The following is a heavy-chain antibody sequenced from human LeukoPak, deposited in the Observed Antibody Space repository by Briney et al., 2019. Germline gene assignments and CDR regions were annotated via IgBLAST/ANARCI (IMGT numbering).Heavy chain of an antibody. CDR2: IDGSGGRP. CDR3: ARGKDHDFWNPFDH. Sequence: QSGGSLRLSCAASGFTLSKYAMNWVRQAPGKGLEWVSGIDGSGGRPPSADSVKGWFTISRDISKNTLYLQMDSLRAEDTAAYYCARGKDHDFWNPFDHWGQGTLVTVSS. CDR1: GFTLSKYA. V-gene: IGHV3-23*01. J-gene: IGHJ4*02. D-gene: IGHD3-3*01.